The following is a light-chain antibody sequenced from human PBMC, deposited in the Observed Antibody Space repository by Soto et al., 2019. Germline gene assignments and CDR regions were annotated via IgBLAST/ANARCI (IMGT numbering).Light chain of an antibody. J-gene: IGLJ1*01. CDR2: EVS. V-gene: IGLV2-8*01. Sequence: QSALTQPASASGSPGQSVTIFCTGTSSDVGGYNYVSWYQQHPGKAPKLMIYEVSKRPSGVPDRFSGSKSGNTASLTVSGLQAEDEADYYCSSYAGSNAYVFGTGTQAPS. CDR3: SSYAGSNAYV. CDR1: SSDVGGYNY.